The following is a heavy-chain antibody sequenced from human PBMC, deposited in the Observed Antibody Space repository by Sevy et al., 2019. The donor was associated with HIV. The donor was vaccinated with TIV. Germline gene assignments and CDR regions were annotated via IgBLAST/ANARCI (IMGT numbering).Heavy chain of an antibody. V-gene: IGHV3-11*01. CDR3: ARDSVEMATIAGYNLAGAVDY. D-gene: IGHD1-26*01. CDR2: ISSSGSTI. Sequence: GGSLRLSCAASGFTFSDYYMSWIRQAPGKGLEWVSYISSSGSTIYYADSVKDRFTISRDNAKNSLYLQMNSLRAEDTAVYYCARDSVEMATIAGYNLAGAVDYWGQGTLVTVSS. J-gene: IGHJ4*02. CDR1: GFTFSDYY.